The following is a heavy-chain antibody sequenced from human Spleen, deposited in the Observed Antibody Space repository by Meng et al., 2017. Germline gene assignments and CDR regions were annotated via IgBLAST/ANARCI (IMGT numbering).Heavy chain of an antibody. Sequence: SETLSLTCTVSGGSISSGGYYWSWIRQPPGKGLEWIGYIHYSGSLYYNPSLKSRVTMSVDRSSNLFSLKLTSVTAVDTAVYYCAKALKTTARAFNVWGQGTMVTVSS. CDR1: GGSISSGGYY. J-gene: IGHJ3*01. CDR3: AKALKTTARAFNV. V-gene: IGHV4-61*08. D-gene: IGHD1-14*01. CDR2: IHYSGSL.